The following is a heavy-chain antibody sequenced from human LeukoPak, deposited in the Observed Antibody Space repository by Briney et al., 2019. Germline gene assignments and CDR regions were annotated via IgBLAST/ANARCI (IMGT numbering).Heavy chain of an antibody. D-gene: IGHD2-2*02. CDR3: TRSGLTGMREYPRADYYYYDMDV. J-gene: IGHJ6*01. CDR1: GGSFSGYY. CDR2: INHSGST. Sequence: SETLSLTCAVYGGSFSGYYWSWIRQPPGKGLEWIGEINHSGSTNYNPSLKSRVTMSVDPSTNQFSLKLSSVTAADTAVYFCTRSGLTGMREYPRADYYYYDMDVWGQGTAVTVSS. V-gene: IGHV4-34*01.